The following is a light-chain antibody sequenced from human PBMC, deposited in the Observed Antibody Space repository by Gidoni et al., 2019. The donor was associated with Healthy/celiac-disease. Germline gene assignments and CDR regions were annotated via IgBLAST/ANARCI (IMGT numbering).Light chain of an antibody. CDR2: DAS. CDR1: QSVRSY. Sequence: EIVLTQPPATMSLSPGERATLSCRASQSVRSYLACYQQKPGQSPRHLIYDASNRATGIPARFSCIGSGTDFTLTISSLEPEDFAVYYCQQRSNWSITFGQGTRLEIK. J-gene: IGKJ5*01. CDR3: QQRSNWSIT. V-gene: IGKV3-11*01.